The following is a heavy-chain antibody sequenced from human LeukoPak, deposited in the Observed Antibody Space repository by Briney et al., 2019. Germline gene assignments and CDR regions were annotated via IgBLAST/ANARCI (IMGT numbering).Heavy chain of an antibody. CDR3: ATAEGIKSLWYFDL. D-gene: IGHD2-15*01. V-gene: IGHV4-59*01. J-gene: IGHJ2*01. CDR2: IYYSGST. CDR1: GGSISSYY. Sequence: SSETLSLTCTVSGGSISSYYWSWIRQPPGKGLEWIGYIYYSGSTNYNPSLKSRVTISVDTSKNQFSLKLSSVSAADTAVYYCATAEGIKSLWYFDLSGRGTLVTVSS.